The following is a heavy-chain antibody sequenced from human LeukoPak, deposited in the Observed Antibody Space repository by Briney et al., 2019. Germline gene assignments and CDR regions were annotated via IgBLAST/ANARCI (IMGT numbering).Heavy chain of an antibody. CDR2: IYSRGST. Sequence: SETLSLTCSVSDGSIIRSTYSWAWIRQPPGRGLEWIGNIYSRGSTFYNPSLKSRVTISVDTSKNHFSLKLSSVTAADTAVYYCARVVYSSSWYLGYWGQGTLVTVSS. CDR3: ARVVYSSSWYLGY. D-gene: IGHD6-13*01. CDR1: DGSIIRSTYS. V-gene: IGHV4-39*02. J-gene: IGHJ4*02.